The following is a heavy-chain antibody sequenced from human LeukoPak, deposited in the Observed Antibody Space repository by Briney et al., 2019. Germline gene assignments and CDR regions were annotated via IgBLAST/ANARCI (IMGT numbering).Heavy chain of an antibody. V-gene: IGHV4-38-2*02. Sequence: PSETLSLTCTVSGYSISSGYYWGWIRQPPGKGLEWIGSINHSGSTYYNPSLKSRVTISVDTSKNQFSLKLSSVTAADTAVYYCARFRRVAAADAFDIWGQGTMVTVSS. CDR3: ARFRRVAAADAFDI. CDR2: INHSGST. CDR1: GYSISSGYY. J-gene: IGHJ3*02. D-gene: IGHD6-13*01.